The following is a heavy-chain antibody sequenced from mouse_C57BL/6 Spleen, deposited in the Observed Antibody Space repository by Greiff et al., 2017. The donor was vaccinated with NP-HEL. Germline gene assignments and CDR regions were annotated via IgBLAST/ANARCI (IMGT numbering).Heavy chain of an antibody. Sequence: VMLVESGAELARPGASVKLSCKASGYTFTSYGISWVKQRTGQGLEWIGEIYPRSGNTYYNEKFKGKATLTADKSSSTAYMELRSLTSEDSAVYFCARYSPNYDAMDYWGQRTAVTVSS. V-gene: IGHV1-81*01. CDR1: GYTFTSYG. J-gene: IGHJ4*01. D-gene: IGHD2-12*01. CDR2: IYPRSGNT. CDR3: ARYSPNYDAMDY.